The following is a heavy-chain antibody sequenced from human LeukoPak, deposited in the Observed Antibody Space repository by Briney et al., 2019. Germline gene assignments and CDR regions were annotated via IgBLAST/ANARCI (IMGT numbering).Heavy chain of an antibody. J-gene: IGHJ3*02. V-gene: IGHV3-53*01. D-gene: IGHD2-2*01. CDR2: IYSGGST. Sequence: GGSLRLSCAASGFTVSSNYMSWVRQAPGKGLEWVSVIYSGGSTYYADSVKGRFTISRDNSKNTLYLQMNSQRAEDTAVYYCAGGTGYCSSTSCSDAFDIWGQGTMVTVSS. CDR1: GFTVSSNY. CDR3: AGGTGYCSSTSCSDAFDI.